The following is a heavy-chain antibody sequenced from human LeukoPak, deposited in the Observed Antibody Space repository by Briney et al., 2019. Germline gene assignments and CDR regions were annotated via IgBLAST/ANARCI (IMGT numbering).Heavy chain of an antibody. CDR3: ARKFASGTYPDDY. J-gene: IGHJ4*02. Sequence: GGSLRLSCAASGFTFSSYSMTWVRQAPGKGLDWVAVINGGGDDRYYADSVKGRFTISRDNSKRTLYLEMSSLRAEDTAVYFCARKFASGTYPDDYWGQGTLVTASS. CDR2: INGGGDDR. D-gene: IGHD1-14*01. V-gene: IGHV3-23*01. CDR1: GFTFSSYS.